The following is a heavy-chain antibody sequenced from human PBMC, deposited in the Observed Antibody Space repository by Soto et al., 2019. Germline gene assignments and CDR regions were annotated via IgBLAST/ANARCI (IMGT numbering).Heavy chain of an antibody. CDR2: IYYTGST. CDR1: GGSISSSSYY. CDR3: ARLPGITTLRRDY. J-gene: IGHJ4*02. Sequence: PSETLSLTCTVSGGSISSSSYYWGWIRQPPGKGLEWIGSIYYTGSTYYTPSLESRVTISVDTSKNQFSLKLSSVTAADTAVFYCARLPGITTLRRDYWGQGTLVTVS. V-gene: IGHV4-39*01. D-gene: IGHD3-3*01.